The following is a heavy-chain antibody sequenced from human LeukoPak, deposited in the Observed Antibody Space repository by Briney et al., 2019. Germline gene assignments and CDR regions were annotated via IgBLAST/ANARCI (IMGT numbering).Heavy chain of an antibody. CDR1: GFTFSTYA. V-gene: IGHV3-23*01. CDR2: ISGSGGNT. D-gene: IGHD3-22*01. Sequence: GGSLTLSCAASGFTFSTYAVNWVRQAPGKGLEWVSTISGSGGNTYYADSVKGRFTISRDNSKNTLYLQMSSLRAEDTAVYYFAKDRGRYYDSSGYYWGYYFDSWGQGILVTVST. CDR3: AKDRGRYYDSSGYYWGYYFDS. J-gene: IGHJ4*02.